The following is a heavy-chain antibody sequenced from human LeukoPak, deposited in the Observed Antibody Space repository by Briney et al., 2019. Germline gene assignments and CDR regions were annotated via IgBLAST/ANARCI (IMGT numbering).Heavy chain of an antibody. CDR2: ISYDGSNK. V-gene: IGHV3-30*03. D-gene: IGHD4-11*01. Sequence: GGSLRLSCAASGFTFSSYGMHWVRQAPGKGLEWVAVISYDGSNKYYADSVKGRFTISRDNSKNSLYLQMNSLRAEDTAVYYCARGTTTVNYYYYMDVWGKGTTVTVSS. CDR3: ARGTTTVNYYYYMDV. J-gene: IGHJ6*03. CDR1: GFTFSSYG.